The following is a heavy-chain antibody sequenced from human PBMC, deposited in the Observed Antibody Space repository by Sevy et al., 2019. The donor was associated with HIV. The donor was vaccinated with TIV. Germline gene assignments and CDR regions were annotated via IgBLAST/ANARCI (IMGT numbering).Heavy chain of an antibody. CDR2: IYSGGST. CDR3: AREDIVLGEGNYYGMDV. D-gene: IGHD2-15*01. V-gene: IGHV3-53*01. J-gene: IGHJ6*02. CDR1: EFTVSSNY. Sequence: GGSLRLSCAASEFTVSSNYMSWVRQAPGKGLEWVSVIYSGGSTYYADSVKGRFTISRDNSQNTVYLQMNSLRAEDTAVYYCAREDIVLGEGNYYGMDVSGQGTSVTVSS.